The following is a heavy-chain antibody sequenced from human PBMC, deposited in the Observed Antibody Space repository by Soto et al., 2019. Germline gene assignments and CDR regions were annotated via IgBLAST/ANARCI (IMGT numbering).Heavy chain of an antibody. D-gene: IGHD1-26*01. CDR2: TYYRSKWST. J-gene: IGHJ5*01. CDR3: TRALSGSYDS. CDR1: GDSVSSKSAA. V-gene: IGHV6-1*01. Sequence: SETLSLTCAISGDSVSSKSAAWNWIRQSPSRGLEWLGRTYYRSKWSTDYAVSVKSRITINPDTSKNQFSLQLNSVTPEDTAVYYCTRALSGSYDSWGQGTLVTVSS.